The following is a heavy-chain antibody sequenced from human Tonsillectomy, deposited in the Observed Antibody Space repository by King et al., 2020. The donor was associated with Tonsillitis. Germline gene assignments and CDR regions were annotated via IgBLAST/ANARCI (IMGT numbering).Heavy chain of an antibody. CDR3: AKPGVEWIELWATAFDI. J-gene: IGHJ3*02. V-gene: IGHV3-23*04. D-gene: IGHD3-16*01. CDR2: ISGSGGST. CDR1: GFIFSNYA. Sequence: VQLVESGGGLVQPGGSLRLSCAASGFIFSNYAMSWVRQAPGKGLEWGSAISGSGGSTYYADSVKGHFTISRDNSRNTMYLEMNNLRAEDTALYYCAKPGVEWIELWATAFDIWGQGTMVTVSS.